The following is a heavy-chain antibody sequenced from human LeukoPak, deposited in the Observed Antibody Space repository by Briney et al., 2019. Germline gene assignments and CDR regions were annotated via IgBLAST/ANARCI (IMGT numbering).Heavy chain of an antibody. CDR2: IYYSGST. D-gene: IGHD2-2*02. CDR3: ARGGPVVPAAIPKNWFDP. J-gene: IGHJ5*02. Sequence: SETLSLTCTVSGGSISSYHWSWIRQPPGKGLEWIGYIYYSGSTYYNPSLKSRVTISVDTSKNQFSLKLSSVTAADTAVYYCARGGPVVPAAIPKNWFDPWGQGTLVTVSS. V-gene: IGHV4-59*06. CDR1: GGSISSYH.